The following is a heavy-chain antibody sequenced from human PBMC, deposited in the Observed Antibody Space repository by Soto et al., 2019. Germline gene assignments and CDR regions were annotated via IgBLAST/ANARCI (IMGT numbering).Heavy chain of an antibody. CDR1: GYTFTSYG. Sequence: ASVKVSCKASGYTFTSYGISWVRQAPGQGLEWMGWISAYNGNTNYAQKLQGRVTMTTDTSTSTAYMELRSLRSDDTAVYYCARSLYSSSWHPLHFYYWGQGTLVPVSS. CDR3: ARSLYSSSWHPLHFYY. J-gene: IGHJ4*02. CDR2: ISAYNGNT. V-gene: IGHV1-18*01. D-gene: IGHD6-13*01.